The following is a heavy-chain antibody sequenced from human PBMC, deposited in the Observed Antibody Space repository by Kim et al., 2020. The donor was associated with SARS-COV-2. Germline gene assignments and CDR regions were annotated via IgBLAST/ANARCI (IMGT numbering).Heavy chain of an antibody. CDR3: ARKPYYYDSSGYSGAFDY. J-gene: IGHJ4*02. Sequence: GGSLRLSCAASGFTFSSYSMNWVRQAPGKGLEWVSSISSSSSYIYYADSVKGRFTISRDNAKNSLYLQMNSLRAEDTAVYYCARKPYYYDSSGYSGAFDYWGQGTLGTVSS. D-gene: IGHD3-22*01. CDR2: ISSSSSYI. V-gene: IGHV3-21*01. CDR1: GFTFSSYS.